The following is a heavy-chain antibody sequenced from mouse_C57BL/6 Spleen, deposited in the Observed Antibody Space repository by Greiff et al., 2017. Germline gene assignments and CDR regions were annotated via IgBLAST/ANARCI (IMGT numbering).Heavy chain of an antibody. Sequence: EVQLVESGAELVKPGASVKLSCTASGYNITYYYMYWVKQRPEQGLEWIGSIDPEDGETKYAPKFQGKATITADTSSNTAYLQISSLTSEDSAVYYCASLVINGVVEAMNYWGQGTTVTVSS. CDR2: IDPEDGET. V-gene: IGHV14-2*01. CDR1: GYNITYYY. CDR3: ASLVINGVVEAMNY. J-gene: IGHJ4*01. D-gene: IGHD1-1*01.